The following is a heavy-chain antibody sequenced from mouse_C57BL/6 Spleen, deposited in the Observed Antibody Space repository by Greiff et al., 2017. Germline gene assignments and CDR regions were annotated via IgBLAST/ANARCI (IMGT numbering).Heavy chain of an antibody. D-gene: IGHD1-1*01. CDR3: ARAGYYGSPAWFAY. J-gene: IGHJ3*01. Sequence: EVQLQQSGPGLVKPSQSLSLTCSVTGYSITSGYYWNWIRQFPGNKLEWMGYISYDGSNNYNPSLKNRISITRDTSKNQFFLKLNSVTTEDTATYYCARAGYYGSPAWFAYWGQGTLVTVSA. V-gene: IGHV3-6*01. CDR2: ISYDGSN. CDR1: GYSITSGYY.